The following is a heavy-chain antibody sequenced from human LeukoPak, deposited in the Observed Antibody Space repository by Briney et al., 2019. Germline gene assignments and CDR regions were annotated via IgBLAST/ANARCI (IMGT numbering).Heavy chain of an antibody. D-gene: IGHD3-9*01. CDR1: GGSTSSYY. Sequence: SETLSLTCTVSGGSTSSYYWSWIRQPPGKGLEWIGYIYYSGSTNYNPSLKSRVTISVDTSKNQFSLKLSSVTAADTAVYYCARRPYYYDTGFDPWGQGTLVTVSS. CDR2: IYYSGST. CDR3: ARRPYYYDTGFDP. J-gene: IGHJ5*02. V-gene: IGHV4-59*08.